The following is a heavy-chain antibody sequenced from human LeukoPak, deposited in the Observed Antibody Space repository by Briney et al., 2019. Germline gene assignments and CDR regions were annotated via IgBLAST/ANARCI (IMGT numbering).Heavy chain of an antibody. CDR3: ARDLGYYDSSGYRGY. CDR1: GFTFSSYS. CDR2: ISSSSSYI. V-gene: IGHV3-21*01. D-gene: IGHD3-22*01. Sequence: GGSLRLPCAASGFTFSSYSMNWVRQAPGKGLEWVSSISSSSSYIYYADSVKGRFTISRDNAKNSLYLQMNSLRAEDTAVYYCARDLGYYDSSGYRGYWGQGTLVTVSS. J-gene: IGHJ4*02.